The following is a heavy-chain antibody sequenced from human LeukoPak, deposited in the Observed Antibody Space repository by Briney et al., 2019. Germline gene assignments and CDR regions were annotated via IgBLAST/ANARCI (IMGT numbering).Heavy chain of an antibody. Sequence: GGSLRLSCAASGFTFSSYWMHWVRQGPGKGLVWVSRIKSDGSSTSYADSVKGRFTISRDNAKNSLYLQMNSLRAEDTAVYYCARASSWHFDYWGQGTLVTVSS. CDR1: GFTFSSYW. CDR2: IKSDGSST. D-gene: IGHD6-13*01. V-gene: IGHV3-74*01. CDR3: ARASSWHFDY. J-gene: IGHJ4*02.